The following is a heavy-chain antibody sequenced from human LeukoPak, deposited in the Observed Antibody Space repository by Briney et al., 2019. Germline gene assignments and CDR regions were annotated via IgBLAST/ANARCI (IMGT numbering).Heavy chain of an antibody. Sequence: QTGGSLRLSCAASGFTFSGHGMHWVRQAPGKGLEWVAVIWYDGSNKYYADSVKGRFTISRDNAKNSLYLQMNSLRAEDTAVYYCANYYDSGPQGDYWGQGTLVTVSS. CDR3: ANYYDSGPQGDY. J-gene: IGHJ4*02. CDR1: GFTFSGHG. V-gene: IGHV3-33*03. CDR2: IWYDGSNK. D-gene: IGHD3-3*01.